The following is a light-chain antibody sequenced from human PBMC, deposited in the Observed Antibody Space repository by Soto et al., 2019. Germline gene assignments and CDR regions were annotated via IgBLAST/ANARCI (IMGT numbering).Light chain of an antibody. Sequence: QSALTQPPSASGSPGQSVTISCTGSSSDVGGYNYVSWYQQHPGKAPKLMIYEVSKRPSGVPDRLSGSKSGNTASLTVSGLQAEDEADYYCSSYGGSNPVVFGGGPKLTVL. CDR1: SSDVGGYNY. CDR2: EVS. V-gene: IGLV2-8*01. J-gene: IGLJ2*01. CDR3: SSYGGSNPVV.